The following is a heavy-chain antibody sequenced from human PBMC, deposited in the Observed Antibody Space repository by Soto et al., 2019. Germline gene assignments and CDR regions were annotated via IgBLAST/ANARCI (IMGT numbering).Heavy chain of an antibody. D-gene: IGHD3-3*01. V-gene: IGHV4-31*03. CDR1: GGSISSGGYY. Sequence: PSETLSLTCTVSGGSISSGGYYWSWIRQHPGKGLEWIGYIYFSGSTYYNPSLKSRVTISVDTSRNQLSLKLRSVTAADTAVYYCARFYDFWSGYQRYWGQGTLVTVSS. J-gene: IGHJ1*01. CDR3: ARFYDFWSGYQRY. CDR2: IYFSGST.